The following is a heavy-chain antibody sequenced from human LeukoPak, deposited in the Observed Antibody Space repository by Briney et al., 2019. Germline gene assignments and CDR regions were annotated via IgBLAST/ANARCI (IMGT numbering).Heavy chain of an antibody. CDR1: GYTFTAYY. CDR2: INPNSGGT. D-gene: IGHD2-2*01. V-gene: IGHV1-2*06. Sequence: GASVKVSCKASGYTFTAYYIHWVRQAPGQGLEWMRRINPNSGGTNYAQKFQGRVTMTRDTSISAAYMELSGLRSDDTAIYYCARDPCSSTSCYEAFDPWGQGALVTVSS. J-gene: IGHJ5*02. CDR3: ARDPCSSTSCYEAFDP.